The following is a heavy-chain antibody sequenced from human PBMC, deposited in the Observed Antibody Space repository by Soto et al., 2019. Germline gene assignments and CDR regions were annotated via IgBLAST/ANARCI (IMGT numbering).Heavy chain of an antibody. CDR1: GFTFSSYS. CDR3: ARGRCSGGSCYSP. CDR2: ISSSSGYI. D-gene: IGHD2-15*01. Sequence: PGGSLRLSCAASGFTFSSYSMNWVRQAPGKGLEWVSSISSSSGYIYYADSVKGRFTISRDNAKNSLYLQMNSLRAEDTAVYYCARGRCSGGSCYSPWGQGTLVTVSS. V-gene: IGHV3-21*01. J-gene: IGHJ4*02.